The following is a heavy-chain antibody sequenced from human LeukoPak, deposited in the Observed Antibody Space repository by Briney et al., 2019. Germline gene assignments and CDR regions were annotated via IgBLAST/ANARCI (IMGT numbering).Heavy chain of an antibody. CDR1: GGSFSGYY. Sequence: SETLSLTCAVYGGSFSGYYWSWIRQPPGKGLEWIGEINHSGSTNYNPSLKSRVTISVDTSKNQFSLKLSSVTAADTAVYYCAGPPHYYGMDVWGPGTTVTVSS. CDR2: INHSGST. J-gene: IGHJ6*02. V-gene: IGHV4-34*01. CDR3: AGPPHYYGMDV.